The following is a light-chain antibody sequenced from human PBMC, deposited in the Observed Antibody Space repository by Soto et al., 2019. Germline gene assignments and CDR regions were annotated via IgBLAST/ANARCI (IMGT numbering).Light chain of an antibody. J-gene: IGKJ2*01. CDR2: DAS. CDR3: QQRSNWTYT. Sequence: EIVLTQSPATLSLSPGERATLSCRASQSVSSYLAWYQRKPGQAPRLLIYDASNRATGIPARFSGSGSGTDFTLTISSLEPEDFAVYYCQQRSNWTYTFGQGTKVDIK. CDR1: QSVSSY. V-gene: IGKV3-11*01.